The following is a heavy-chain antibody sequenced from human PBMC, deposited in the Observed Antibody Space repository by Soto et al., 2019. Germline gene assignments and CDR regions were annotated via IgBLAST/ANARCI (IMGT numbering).Heavy chain of an antibody. CDR3: AHKSLVPFGMDV. CDR2: IYWDDDK. V-gene: IGHV2-5*02. J-gene: IGHJ6*02. CDR1: GFSLTTSGVG. D-gene: IGHD3-10*01. Sequence: QITLKESGPTLVKPTHTLTLTCTFSGFSLTTSGVGVGWIRQPPGKALEWLALIYWDDDKRNSPSLKNRLTITKDTSRNQVVLTLIDLDPVDTATYYCAHKSLVPFGMDVWGQGTTVTVAS.